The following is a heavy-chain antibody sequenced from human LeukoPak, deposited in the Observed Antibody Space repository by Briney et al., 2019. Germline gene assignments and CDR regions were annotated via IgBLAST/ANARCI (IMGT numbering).Heavy chain of an antibody. CDR2: IYPGDSDT. CDR1: GYSFTSYW. Sequence: GESLKISCKGSGYSFTSYWLGWVRQMPGKGLEWMGIIYPGDSDTRYSPSFQGQVTISADKAISTAYLQWSSLKASDTAMYYCARTPAPTRSYFDYWGQGTLVTVSS. J-gene: IGHJ4*02. D-gene: IGHD2-2*01. V-gene: IGHV5-51*01. CDR3: ARTPAPTRSYFDY.